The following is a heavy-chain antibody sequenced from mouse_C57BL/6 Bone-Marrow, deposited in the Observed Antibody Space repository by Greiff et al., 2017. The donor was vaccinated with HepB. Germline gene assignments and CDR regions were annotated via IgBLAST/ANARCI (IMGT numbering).Heavy chain of an antibody. CDR2: IDPETGGT. D-gene: IGHD1-1*01. Sequence: QVQLKQSGAELVRPGASVTLSCKASGYTFTDYEMHWVKQTPVHGLEWIGAIDPETGGTAYNQKFKGKAILTADKSSSTAYMELRSLTSEDSAVYYCTKGLITTVVAFPYAMDYWGQGTSVTVSS. CDR3: TKGLITTVVAFPYAMDY. J-gene: IGHJ4*01. V-gene: IGHV1-15*01. CDR1: GYTFTDYE.